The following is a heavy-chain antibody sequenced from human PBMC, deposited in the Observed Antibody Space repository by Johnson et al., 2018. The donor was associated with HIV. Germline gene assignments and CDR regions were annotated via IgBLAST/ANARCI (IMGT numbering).Heavy chain of an antibody. Sequence: QVLLVESGGGLVKPGGSLRLSCAASRFTFSDYYMTWIRQAPGKGLECISSISSSGRTTYYADSVKGRFTISRNNVQNSMLLQMNSLRADDTAVYFCARGGREELHDAFDIWGQGTMVTVSS. CDR1: RFTFSDYY. CDR2: ISSSGRTT. J-gene: IGHJ3*02. CDR3: ARGGREELHDAFDI. V-gene: IGHV3-11*04. D-gene: IGHD1-26*01.